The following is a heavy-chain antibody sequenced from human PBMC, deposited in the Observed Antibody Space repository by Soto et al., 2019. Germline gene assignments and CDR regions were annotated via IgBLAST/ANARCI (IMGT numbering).Heavy chain of an antibody. CDR3: AREYGSGSRFDY. D-gene: IGHD3-10*01. J-gene: IGHJ4*02. CDR1: GYTFTSYG. Sequence: QVQLVQSGAEVKKPGASVKVSCKASGYTFTSYGISWVRQAPGQGLEWMGWISAYNGNTNYAQKRRGXAXXXTXXATSTAYMELRSLRSDDTAVYYCAREYGSGSRFDYWGQGTLVTVSS. CDR2: ISAYNGNT. V-gene: IGHV1-18*01.